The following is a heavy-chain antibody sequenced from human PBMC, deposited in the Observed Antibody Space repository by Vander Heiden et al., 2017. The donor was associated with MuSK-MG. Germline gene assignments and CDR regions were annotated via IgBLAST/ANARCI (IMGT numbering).Heavy chain of an antibody. D-gene: IGHD6-19*01. CDR2: ISAYNGDT. J-gene: IGHJ4*02. V-gene: IGHV1-18*01. Sequence: QVQLVQSGAEVKKPGASVMVSCQASVYTFRNYGISWLRQAPGQGLEWLGWISAYNGDTNYAQKFQGRVAMTTHSSTSTAYMDLRTLRSDDTAVYYCARDPSNTSGRWIYFDYWGQGTPVTVFS. CDR1: VYTFRNYG. CDR3: ARDPSNTSGRWIYFDY.